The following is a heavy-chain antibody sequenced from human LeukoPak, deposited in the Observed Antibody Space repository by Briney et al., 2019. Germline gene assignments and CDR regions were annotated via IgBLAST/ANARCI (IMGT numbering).Heavy chain of an antibody. D-gene: IGHD3-22*01. V-gene: IGHV3-48*03. CDR3: ANKYYYDSSGYYSSSGY. Sequence: GGSLRLSCAASGFTFSSYEMNWVRQAPGKGLEWVSYISSSGSTIYYADSVKGRFTISRDNSKNTLYLQMNSLRAEDTAVYYCANKYYYDSSGYYSSSGYWGQGTLVTVSS. J-gene: IGHJ4*02. CDR1: GFTFSSYE. CDR2: ISSSGSTI.